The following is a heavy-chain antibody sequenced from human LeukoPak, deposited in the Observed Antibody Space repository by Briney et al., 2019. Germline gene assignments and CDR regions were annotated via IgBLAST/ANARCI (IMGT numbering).Heavy chain of an antibody. Sequence: GGSLRPSCAASGFTFSSYAMSWVRRAPGKGLEWVSAISGSGGSTYYADSVKGRFTISRDNSKNTLYLQMNSLRAEDTAVYYCAKDGYYDTPSDYWGQGTLVTVSS. CDR2: ISGSGGST. CDR3: AKDGYYDTPSDY. CDR1: GFTFSSYA. J-gene: IGHJ4*02. V-gene: IGHV3-23*01. D-gene: IGHD3-22*01.